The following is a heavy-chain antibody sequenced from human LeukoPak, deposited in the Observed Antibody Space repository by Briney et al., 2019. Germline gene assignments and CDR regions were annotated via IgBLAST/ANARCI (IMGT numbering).Heavy chain of an antibody. V-gene: IGHV4-31*03. CDR3: ARVRGHTSSWYGGDFDF. CDR1: GGSISSGGYY. Sequence: SETLSLTCTVSGGSISSGGYYWSWIRQHPGKGLEWIGYIYYSGSTYYNPSLKSRVTISVDTSKNQFSLKLSSVTAADTAVYYCARVRGHTSSWYGGDFDFWGQGTLVTVSS. D-gene: IGHD6-13*01. J-gene: IGHJ4*02. CDR2: IYYSGST.